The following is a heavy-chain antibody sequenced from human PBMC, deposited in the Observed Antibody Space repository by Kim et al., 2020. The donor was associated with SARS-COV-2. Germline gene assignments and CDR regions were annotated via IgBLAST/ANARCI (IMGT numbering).Heavy chain of an antibody. CDR1: GFTFSSYA. D-gene: IGHD3-10*01. J-gene: IGHJ4*02. Sequence: GGSLRLSCAASGFTFSSYAMHWVRQAPGKGLEWVAVISYDGSNKYYADSVKGRFTISRDNSKNTLYLQMNSLRAEDTAVYYCARDRVQGVIIGIFDYWGQGTLVTVSS. CDR3: ARDRVQGVIIGIFDY. V-gene: IGHV3-30-3*01. CDR2: ISYDGSNK.